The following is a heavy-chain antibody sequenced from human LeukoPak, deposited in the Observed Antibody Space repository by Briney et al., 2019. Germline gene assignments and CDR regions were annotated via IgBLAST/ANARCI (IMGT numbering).Heavy chain of an antibody. J-gene: IGHJ4*02. CDR2: ISSTSSTI. CDR3: ARGPTTVTTPNFFDY. CDR1: GFTFSSYS. D-gene: IGHD4-17*01. V-gene: IGHV3-48*01. Sequence: GGSLRLSCAASGFTFSSYSMNWVRQAPGKGLEWVSYISSTSSTIYYADFVKGRFTISGDNAKNSLYLQMNSLRAEDTAVYYCARGPTTVTTPNFFDYWGQGTLVTVSS.